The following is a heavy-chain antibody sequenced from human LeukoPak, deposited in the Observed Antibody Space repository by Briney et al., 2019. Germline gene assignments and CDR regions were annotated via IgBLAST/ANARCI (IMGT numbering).Heavy chain of an antibody. CDR1: GFTVSSNY. CDR3: ARDTTDDAFDI. J-gene: IGHJ3*02. V-gene: IGHV3-53*05. CDR2: IYSGGST. Sequence: GGSLRLSCAASGFTVSSNYMSWVRQAPGKGLEWVSVIYSGGSTYYADSVKGRFTISRDNSKNTLYLQMGSLRAEDMAVYYCARDTTDDAFDIWGQGTMVTVSS. D-gene: IGHD1-1*01.